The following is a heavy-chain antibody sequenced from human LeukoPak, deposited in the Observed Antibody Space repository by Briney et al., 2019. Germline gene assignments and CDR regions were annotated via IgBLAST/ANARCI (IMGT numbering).Heavy chain of an antibody. CDR3: ARGQQLGDYNYYYYYMDV. CDR2: ISYDGSNK. J-gene: IGHJ6*03. CDR1: GFTFSSYG. D-gene: IGHD6-13*01. V-gene: IGHV3-30*03. Sequence: GRSLRLSCAASGFTFSSYGMHWVRQAPGKGLEWVAVISYDGSNKYYADSVKGRFTISRDNSKNTLYLQMNSLRAEDTAVYYCARGQQLGDYNYYYYYMDVWGKGTTVTVSS.